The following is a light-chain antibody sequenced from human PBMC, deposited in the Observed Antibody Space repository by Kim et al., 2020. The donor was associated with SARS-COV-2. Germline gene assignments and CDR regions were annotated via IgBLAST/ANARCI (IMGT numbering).Light chain of an antibody. CDR1: QSVGNS. Sequence: EIVMTQSPGTLSVSPGERATLSCRASQSVGNSVAWFQQKLGQAPRLLIYGASTRAADVPPRFSGSGSETEFTLTITSLQSEDFAVYFCQHYDNWPPYTFSQGTKLEI. CDR3: QHYDNWPPYT. CDR2: GAS. J-gene: IGKJ2*01. V-gene: IGKV3-15*01.